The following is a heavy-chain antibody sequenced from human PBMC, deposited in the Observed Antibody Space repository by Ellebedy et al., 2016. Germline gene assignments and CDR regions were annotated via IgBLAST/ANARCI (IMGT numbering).Heavy chain of an antibody. CDR3: AKGGYYYGSGSYPQYYYYGMDV. J-gene: IGHJ6*02. CDR2: ISYDGSNK. Sequence: GGSLRLXXAASGFTFSSYGMHWVRQAPGKGLEWVAVISYDGSNKYYADSVKGRFTISRDNSKNTLYLQMNSLRAEDTAVYYCAKGGYYYGSGSYPQYYYYGMDVWGQGTTVTVSS. CDR1: GFTFSSYG. D-gene: IGHD3-10*01. V-gene: IGHV3-30*18.